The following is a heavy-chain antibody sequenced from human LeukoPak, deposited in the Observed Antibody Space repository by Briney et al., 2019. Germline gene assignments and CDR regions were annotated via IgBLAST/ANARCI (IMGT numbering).Heavy chain of an antibody. CDR3: ARGSSGFGSLDYYGMDV. CDR1: GYTFTSYD. J-gene: IGHJ6*02. CDR2: MNPNSGNT. V-gene: IGHV1-8*01. D-gene: IGHD3-22*01. Sequence: GASVTVSCKASGYTFTSYDINWVRQATGQGLEWMGWMNPNSGNTGYAQKLQGRVTMTRNTSISTAYMELSSLRSEDTAVYYCARGSSGFGSLDYYGMDVWGQGATVTVSS.